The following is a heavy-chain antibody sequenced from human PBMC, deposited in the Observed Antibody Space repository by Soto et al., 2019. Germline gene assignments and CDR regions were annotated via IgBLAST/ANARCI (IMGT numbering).Heavy chain of an antibody. CDR2: VYYNGFT. J-gene: IGHJ6*02. CDR3: ARGSGPATGPSYYGIDV. D-gene: IGHD2-8*02. Sequence: PSETLSLTCTVSGGSITSSNYYWGWIRQPPGKGLEWIGNVYYNGFTYYNPSLKSRVTISVDTSKNQFSLKLSSVTAADTAVYYCARGSGPATGPSYYGIDVWGQGTTVTGSS. CDR1: GGSITSSNYY. V-gene: IGHV4-39*07.